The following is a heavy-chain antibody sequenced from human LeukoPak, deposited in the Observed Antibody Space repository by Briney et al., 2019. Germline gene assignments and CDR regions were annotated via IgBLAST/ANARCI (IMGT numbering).Heavy chain of an antibody. J-gene: IGHJ3*02. CDR3: ARHAYYYDRSGSYEAFDI. Sequence: SETLSLTCTVSGGSISTYYWSWIRQPPGKGLEWIGSMYYSGSTNYKPSLKSRVTISVDTSKNQFSLKLSSVTAADTAVYYCARHAYYYDRSGSYEAFDIWGQGTMLTVSS. CDR2: MYYSGST. CDR1: GGSISTYY. D-gene: IGHD3-22*01. V-gene: IGHV4-59*08.